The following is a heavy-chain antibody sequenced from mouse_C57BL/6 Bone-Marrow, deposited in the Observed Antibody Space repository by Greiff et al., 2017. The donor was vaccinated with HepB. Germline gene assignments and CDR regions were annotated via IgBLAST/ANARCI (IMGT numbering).Heavy chain of an antibody. J-gene: IGHJ3*01. CDR1: GYTFTSYW. CDR3: TNEGVTEGPWFAY. D-gene: IGHD2-2*01. CDR2: IYPGNSDT. Sequence: VQLQQSGTVLARPGASVKMSCKTSGYTFTSYWMHWVKQRPGQGLEWIGAIYPGNSDTSYNQKFKGKAKLTAVTSASTAYMELSSLTNEDSAVYYCTNEGVTEGPWFAYWGQGTLVTVSA. V-gene: IGHV1-5*01.